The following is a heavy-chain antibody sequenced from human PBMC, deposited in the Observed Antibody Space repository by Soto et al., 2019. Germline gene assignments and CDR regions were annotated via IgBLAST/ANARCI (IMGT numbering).Heavy chain of an antibody. CDR3: ARTRSFTLGFYYDGMDV. D-gene: IGHD6-6*01. CDR2: IYPGDSDT. J-gene: IGHJ6*02. Sequence: PGESLKISCHGSGYSFASYRIGWVRQMPGKDLEWMGIIYPGDSDTRYSPSFQGQVTISADKSLRTAYLQWTSLKASDTALYYCARTRSFTLGFYYDGMDVWGQGTTVTVSS. CDR1: GYSFASYR. V-gene: IGHV5-51*01.